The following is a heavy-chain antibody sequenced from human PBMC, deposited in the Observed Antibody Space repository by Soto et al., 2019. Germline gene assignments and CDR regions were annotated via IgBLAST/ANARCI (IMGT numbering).Heavy chain of an antibody. CDR1: GYTFTSYD. CDR3: ARGWALGLIYYYDSSGYYPY. Sequence: ASVKVSCKASGYTFTSYDINWVRQATGQGLEWMGWMNPNSGNTGYAQKFQGRVTMTRSTSISTAYTELSRLRSEDTAVYDCARGWALGLIYYYDSSGYYPYWGQGTLVTVSS. CDR2: MNPNSGNT. V-gene: IGHV1-8*01. J-gene: IGHJ4*02. D-gene: IGHD3-22*01.